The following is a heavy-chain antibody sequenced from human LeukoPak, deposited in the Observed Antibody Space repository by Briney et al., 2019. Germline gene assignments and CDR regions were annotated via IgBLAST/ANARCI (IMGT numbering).Heavy chain of an antibody. CDR2: IYHSGST. CDR3: ARGDSSGIHDY. Sequence: SETLSLTCTVSGGSISSSSYYWGWIRQPPGKGLEWIGSIYHSGSTYYNPSLKSRVTISVDTSKNQFSLKLSSVTAADTAVYYCARGDSSGIHDYWGQGTLVTVSS. V-gene: IGHV4-39*07. D-gene: IGHD6-19*01. CDR1: GGSISSSSYY. J-gene: IGHJ4*02.